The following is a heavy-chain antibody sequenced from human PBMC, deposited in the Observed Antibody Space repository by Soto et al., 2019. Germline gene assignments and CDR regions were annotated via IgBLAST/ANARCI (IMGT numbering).Heavy chain of an antibody. D-gene: IGHD2-8*01. CDR1: GDSISSVNW. V-gene: IGHV4-4*02. CDR2: IYHSGST. J-gene: IGHJ5*02. CDR3: ATFSGFFTISPFDA. Sequence: SETLSLTCSVSGDSISSVNWWIWFRQSPGRGLEWIGEIYHSGSTNYNPSLKSRVTVSVDKSKNQFSLQLTSVTAADTAVYYCATFSGFFTISPFDAWGQGILVTVSS.